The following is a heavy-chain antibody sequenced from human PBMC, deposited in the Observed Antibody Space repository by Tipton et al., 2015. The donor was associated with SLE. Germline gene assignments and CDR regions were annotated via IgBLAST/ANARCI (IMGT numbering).Heavy chain of an antibody. J-gene: IGHJ4*02. CDR1: GGSISSHY. D-gene: IGHD6-19*01. Sequence: TLSLTCTVSGGSISSHYWSWIRQPPGKGLEWIGYIYYSGSTYYNPSLKSRVTISVDTSKNQFSLKLSSVTAADMAVYYCARDPGIAVAGGDYWGQGTLVTVSS. CDR2: IYYSGST. CDR3: ARDPGIAVAGGDY. V-gene: IGHV4-59*11.